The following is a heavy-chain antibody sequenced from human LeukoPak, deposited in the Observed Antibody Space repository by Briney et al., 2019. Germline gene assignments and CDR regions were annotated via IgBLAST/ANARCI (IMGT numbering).Heavy chain of an antibody. CDR2: IYYSGST. Sequence: SETLSLTCTVSGGSISSYYWSWIRQPPGKGLEWIGYIYYSGSTNYNPSLKSRVTISVDTSKNQFSLKLSSVTAADTAVYYCARGGGGSSGYYYGLDYWGQGTLVTVSS. D-gene: IGHD3-22*01. J-gene: IGHJ4*02. V-gene: IGHV4-59*08. CDR3: ARGGGGSSGYYYGLDY. CDR1: GGSISSYY.